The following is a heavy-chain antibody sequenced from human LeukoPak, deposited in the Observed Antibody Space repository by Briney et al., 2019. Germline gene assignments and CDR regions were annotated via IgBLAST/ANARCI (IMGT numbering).Heavy chain of an antibody. D-gene: IGHD2-2*01. CDR1: GFTFTNYA. CDR3: ARRYCTSTSCYNFDY. CDR2: ISGSGGSA. Sequence: GGSLRLSCAASGFTFTNYAINWVRQAPGKGLEWVSSISGSGGSAIYADSVKGRFTISRDNSKNTVRLQMNSLRADDTAVYFCARRYCTSTSCYNFDYWGQRTLVTVSS. J-gene: IGHJ4*02. V-gene: IGHV3-23*01.